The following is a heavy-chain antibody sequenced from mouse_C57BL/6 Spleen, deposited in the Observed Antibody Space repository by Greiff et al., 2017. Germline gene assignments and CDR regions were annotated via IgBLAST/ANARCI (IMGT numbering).Heavy chain of an antibody. CDR2: ISYDGSN. D-gene: IGHD1-1*01. CDR3: ARRGSSYDYYAMDY. Sequence: EVKLLESGPGLVKPSQSLSLTCSVTGYSITSGYYWNWIRQFPGNKLEWMGYISYDGSNNYNPSLKNRISITRDTSKNQFFLKLNSVTTEDTATYYCARRGSSYDYYAMDYWGQGTSVTVSS. J-gene: IGHJ4*01. CDR1: GYSITSGYY. V-gene: IGHV3-6*01.